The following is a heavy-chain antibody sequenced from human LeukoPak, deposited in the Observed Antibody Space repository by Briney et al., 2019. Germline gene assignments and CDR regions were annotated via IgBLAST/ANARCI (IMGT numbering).Heavy chain of an antibody. CDR1: GYTFTSYG. D-gene: IGHD3-9*01. J-gene: IGHJ5*02. CDR2: ISPYNGNT. CDR3: AKEAPNILVKGHFDP. V-gene: IGHV1-18*01. Sequence: ASVKVSCKPSGYTFTSYGINWVRQAPGQGLEWMGRISPYNGNTNYAQNLTGRVTMTTATSTSTIYIEMRSLRAEDPPIHYCAKEAPNILVKGHFDPWGQGTLVTVP.